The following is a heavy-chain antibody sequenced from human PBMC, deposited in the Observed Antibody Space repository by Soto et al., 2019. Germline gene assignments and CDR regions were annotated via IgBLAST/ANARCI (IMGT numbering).Heavy chain of an antibody. J-gene: IGHJ4*02. CDR1: GYNFTSYG. CDR3: ARESIVVVTAPYIDY. Sequence: ASVKVSCQASGYNFTSYGISWVGQAPGQGLEWVGWISAYNGNTNYAQKLQGRVTMTPDTSTSTAYMELRSLRSDDTAVYYCARESIVVVTAPYIDYWGQGTLVTVYS. V-gene: IGHV1-18*04. CDR2: ISAYNGNT. D-gene: IGHD2-21*02.